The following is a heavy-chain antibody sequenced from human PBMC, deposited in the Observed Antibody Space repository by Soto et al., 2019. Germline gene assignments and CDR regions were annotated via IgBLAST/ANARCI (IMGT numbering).Heavy chain of an antibody. Sequence: SETLSLTCAVYSGSFSDYYWSWIRQSQGKGLEWIGEINHRGRTNCNPSLKSRLTISVDTSKNQFSLKLTSVTAADTAVYYCARLRDVWSGYYYKAFDIWGQGTMVT. D-gene: IGHD3-3*01. V-gene: IGHV4-34*01. J-gene: IGHJ3*02. CDR3: ARLRDVWSGYYYKAFDI. CDR1: SGSFSDYY. CDR2: INHRGRT.